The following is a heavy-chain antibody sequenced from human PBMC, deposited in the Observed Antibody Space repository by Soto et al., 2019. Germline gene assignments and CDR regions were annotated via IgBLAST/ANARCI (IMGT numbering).Heavy chain of an antibody. CDR2: ISAYNGNT. CDR3: ARDLAVGLVDY. Sequence: QVQLVQSGAEVKKPGASVKVSCKASGYTFTSYGISWVRQAPGQGLEWMGWISAYNGNTKYTQKLQGRVTMTTDTATSTGYMELRSLRSDDTAVYYCARDLAVGLVDYWGQGTLVTVSS. V-gene: IGHV1-18*01. J-gene: IGHJ4*02. CDR1: GYTFTSYG. D-gene: IGHD6-19*01.